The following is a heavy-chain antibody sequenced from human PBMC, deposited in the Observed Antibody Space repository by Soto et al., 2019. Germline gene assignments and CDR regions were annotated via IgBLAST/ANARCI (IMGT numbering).Heavy chain of an antibody. J-gene: IGHJ6*02. V-gene: IGHV3-48*02. Sequence: GGSLRLSCTASGFTFSSYSMNWVLQAPGKGLEWVSYISSSSSTIYYADSVKGRFTISRDNAKNSLYLQMNSLRDEDTAVYYCARDPGSEWPPAYGMDVWGQGTTVTVSS. CDR3: ARDPGSEWPPAYGMDV. D-gene: IGHD3-3*01. CDR1: GFTFSSYS. CDR2: ISSSSSTI.